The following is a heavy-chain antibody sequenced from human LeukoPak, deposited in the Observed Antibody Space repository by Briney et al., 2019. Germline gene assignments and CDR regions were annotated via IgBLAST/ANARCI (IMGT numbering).Heavy chain of an antibody. V-gene: IGHV3-30*04. CDR1: GFTFSNYA. J-gene: IGHJ4*02. Sequence: GGSLRLSCAASGFTFSNYAMHWVRQAPDKGLEWVAVISYDGRNKYYADSVRGRFTISRDNSKNTLYVQMNTLRTDDTAVYYCARDSYGADYWGQGTLVTVSS. CDR2: ISYDGRNK. D-gene: IGHD4-17*01. CDR3: ARDSYGADY.